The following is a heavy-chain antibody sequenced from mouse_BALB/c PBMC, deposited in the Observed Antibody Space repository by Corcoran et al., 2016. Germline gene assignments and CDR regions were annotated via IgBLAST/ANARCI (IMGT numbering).Heavy chain of an antibody. J-gene: IGHJ2*01. CDR3: CGSSGGNYLVY. Sequence: EVQLQQSGAELVKPGASVKLSCTASGFNIKDTYMHWVKQRPEQGLEWIGRIDPANGNTKYDPKFQGKATMTADTSSNTVYLQLSSPTSEATAVYYCCGSSGGNYLVYWGQGTTLTVSS. D-gene: IGHD2-1*01. V-gene: IGHV14-3*02. CDR1: GFNIKDTY. CDR2: IDPANGNT.